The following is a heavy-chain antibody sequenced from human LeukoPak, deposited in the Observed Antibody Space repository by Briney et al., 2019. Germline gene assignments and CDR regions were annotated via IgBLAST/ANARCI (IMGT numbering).Heavy chain of an antibody. Sequence: GGSLRLSRAASGFTFSSYGMHWVRQAPGKGLEWVAVISYDGSNKYYADSVKGRFTISRDNSKNTLYLQMNSLRAEDTAVYYCAKGIQLWFSDAFDIWGQGTMVTVSS. J-gene: IGHJ3*02. V-gene: IGHV3-30*18. CDR3: AKGIQLWFSDAFDI. CDR1: GFTFSSYG. D-gene: IGHD5-18*01. CDR2: ISYDGSNK.